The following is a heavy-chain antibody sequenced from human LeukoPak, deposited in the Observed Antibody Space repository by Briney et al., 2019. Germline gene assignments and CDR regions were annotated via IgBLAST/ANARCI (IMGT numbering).Heavy chain of an antibody. D-gene: IGHD6-19*01. CDR1: GFTFDDYG. V-gene: IGHV3-20*04. CDR2: INRNGDSA. CDR3: VRSSTEED. Sequence: GGSLRLSCAASGFTFDDYGMSWVRQAPGKGLEWISGINRNGDSANYADSVKGRFTISRDNAKNSLYLQMNSLRAEDTALYYRVRSSTEEDWGQGTRVTVSS. J-gene: IGHJ4*02.